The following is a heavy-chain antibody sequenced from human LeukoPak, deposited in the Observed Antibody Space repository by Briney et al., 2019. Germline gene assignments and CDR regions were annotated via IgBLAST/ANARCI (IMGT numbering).Heavy chain of an antibody. CDR2: ISGSGGST. CDR1: GFTFSSYA. J-gene: IGHJ4*02. D-gene: IGHD2-2*01. V-gene: IGHV3-23*01. Sequence: QAGGSLRLSCAASGFTFSSYAMSWVRQAPGKGLEWVSAISGSGGSTYYADSVKGRFTISRDNSKNTLYLQMNSLRAEDTAVYYCAKGIVVVPAARVYYFDYWGQGTLVTVSS. CDR3: AKGIVVVPAARVYYFDY.